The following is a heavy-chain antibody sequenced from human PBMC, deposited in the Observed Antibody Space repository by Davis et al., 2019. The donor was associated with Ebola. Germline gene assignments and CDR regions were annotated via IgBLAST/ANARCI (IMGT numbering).Heavy chain of an antibody. D-gene: IGHD2-15*01. J-gene: IGHJ4*02. CDR1: GFTFSSYY. Sequence: GGSLRLSCAASGFTFSSYYMNWVRQAPGKGLEWVANIKQDGSEKYYVDSVKGRFTISRDNAKNSLYLQMNSLRAEDTAVYYCARGSGLWYRYFDYWGQGTLVTVSS. CDR2: IKQDGSEK. CDR3: ARGSGLWYRYFDY. V-gene: IGHV3-7*04.